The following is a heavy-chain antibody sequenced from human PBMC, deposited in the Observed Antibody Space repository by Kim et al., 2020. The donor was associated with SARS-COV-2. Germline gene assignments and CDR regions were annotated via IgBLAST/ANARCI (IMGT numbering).Heavy chain of an antibody. J-gene: IGHJ4*02. D-gene: IGHD3-3*01. CDR3: AKSSANTIWGPVDF. CDR1: GFTFSSYS. Sequence: GGSLRLSCAASGFTFSSYSMNWVRQAPGKGLEWVSVISYGGGSTYYADSVRGRFTITRDNSKNTLFLQMNSLRVEDTAVYYCAKSSANTIWGPVDFWGQGTLVTVSS. CDR2: ISYGGGST. V-gene: IGHV3-23*01.